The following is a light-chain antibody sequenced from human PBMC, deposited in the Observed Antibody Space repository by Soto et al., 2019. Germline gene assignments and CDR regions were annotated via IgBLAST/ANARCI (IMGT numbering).Light chain of an antibody. CDR2: EVT. Sequence: QSALTQPASVSGSPGQSITISCTGTNSDIGAYNYVSWYQHHPGKAPKLIIYEVTNRPSGVSNRFSASKSGNTAYLTISGLQAEDEADYYCNSYTSSSTFYVFGTGTKLTVL. CDR1: NSDIGAYNY. J-gene: IGLJ1*01. V-gene: IGLV2-14*01. CDR3: NSYTSSSTFYV.